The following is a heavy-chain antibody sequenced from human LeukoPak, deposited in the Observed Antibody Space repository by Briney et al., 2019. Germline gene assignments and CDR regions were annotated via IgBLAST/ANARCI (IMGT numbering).Heavy chain of an antibody. CDR3: ARGANYGGNSGWFDP. CDR1: GYTFTSYY. D-gene: IGHD4-23*01. CDR2: INPSGGST. J-gene: IGHJ5*02. Sequence: DSVKVSCKASGYTFTSYYMPWVRQAPGQGLEWMGIINPSGGSTSYAQKFQGRVTMTRDTSTSTVYMELSSLRSEDTAVYYCARGANYGGNSGWFDPWGQGTLVTVSS. V-gene: IGHV1-46*01.